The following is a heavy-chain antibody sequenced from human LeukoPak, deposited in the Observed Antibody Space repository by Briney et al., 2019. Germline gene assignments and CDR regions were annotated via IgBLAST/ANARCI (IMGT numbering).Heavy chain of an antibody. CDR1: GFTFSSLE. V-gene: IGHV3-48*03. CDR3: ARDWDIAMVRGVDWFDP. D-gene: IGHD3-10*01. CDR2: ITSSGSTT. Sequence: GGSLRLSCAASGFTFSSLEMNWVRQAPGKGLEWVSYITSSGSTTHYADSVEGRFTISRDNAKNSLYLQMNSLRAEDTAVYYCARDWDIAMVRGVDWFDPWGQGTLVTVSS. J-gene: IGHJ5*02.